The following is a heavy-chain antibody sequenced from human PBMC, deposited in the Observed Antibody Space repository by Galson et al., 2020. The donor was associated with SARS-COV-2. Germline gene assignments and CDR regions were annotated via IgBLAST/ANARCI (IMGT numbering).Heavy chain of an antibody. Sequence: TGGSLRLFCATYGFIFSNYAISWVRQAPGKGLEWVSTISGSGGTTFYADSVKGRFTISRDYSKNTLYLQMDSLRAEDTAVYYCAKTGGSFYDSTGFYVFDYWGQGALVTVSS. CDR2: ISGSGGTT. D-gene: IGHD3-22*01. V-gene: IGHV3-23*01. J-gene: IGHJ4*02. CDR3: AKTGGSFYDSTGFYVFDY. CDR1: GFIFSNYA.